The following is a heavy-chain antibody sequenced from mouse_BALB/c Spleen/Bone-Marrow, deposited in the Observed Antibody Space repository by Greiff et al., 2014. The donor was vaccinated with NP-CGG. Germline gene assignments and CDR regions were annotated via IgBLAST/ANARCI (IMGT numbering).Heavy chain of an antibody. D-gene: IGHD2-2*01. J-gene: IGHJ2*01. CDR2: IYPGDASS. Sequence: VQLQESGPELVKPEASVKMSCKASGYTFTSYYIHWVKQRPGQGLEWIGWIYPGDASSKYNEKFKGKTTLTADKSSSTAYMLLSSLTSEDSAIYFCARNGYFFDYWGQGTTLTVSS. CDR1: GYTFTSYY. CDR3: ARNGYFFDY. V-gene: IGHV1S56*01.